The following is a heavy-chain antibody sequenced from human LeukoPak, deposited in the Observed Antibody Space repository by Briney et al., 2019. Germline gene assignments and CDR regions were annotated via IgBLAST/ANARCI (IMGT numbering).Heavy chain of an antibody. CDR2: INPNSGGT. Sequence: GASVKVSCKASGYTFTGYYMHWVRQAPGQGLEWMGRINPNSGGTNYAQKFQGRVTMTRDRSISTAYMELSRLRSDDTAVYYCARGFGVLWFGELLPYNWFDPWGQGTLVTVSS. CDR3: ARGFGVLWFGELLPYNWFDP. D-gene: IGHD3-10*01. J-gene: IGHJ5*02. CDR1: GYTFTGYY. V-gene: IGHV1-2*06.